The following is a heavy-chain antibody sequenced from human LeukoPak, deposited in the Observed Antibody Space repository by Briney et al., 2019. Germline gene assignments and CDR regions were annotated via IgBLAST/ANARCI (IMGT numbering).Heavy chain of an antibody. CDR1: GGSISSSSYY. J-gene: IGHJ5*02. V-gene: IGHV4-39*01. D-gene: IGHD3-9*01. CDR2: IYYSGST. CDR3: ARHGRYYDILTGYYYWFDP. Sequence: PSETLSLTCTVSGGSISSSSYYWGWIRQPPGKGLEWIGSIYYSGSTSYNPSLKSRVTISVDASKNQFSLKLSSATAADTAVYYCARHGRYYDILTGYYYWFDPWGQGTLVTVSS.